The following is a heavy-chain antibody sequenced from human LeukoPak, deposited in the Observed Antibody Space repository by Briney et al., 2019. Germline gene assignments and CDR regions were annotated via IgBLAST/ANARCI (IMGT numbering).Heavy chain of an antibody. Sequence: ASVKVSCKASGYTFTNHDINWVRQASGQGLEWMGWMNPKSGNTGYLQKFQGRVTMTRDTSMRTAFMELSSVTSEDTAVYYCARGVNAQGTAMVLFDSWGQGSLVTVSA. CDR2: MNPKSGNT. J-gene: IGHJ4*02. CDR3: ARGVNAQGTAMVLFDS. V-gene: IGHV1-8*01. CDR1: GYTFTNHD. D-gene: IGHD5-18*01.